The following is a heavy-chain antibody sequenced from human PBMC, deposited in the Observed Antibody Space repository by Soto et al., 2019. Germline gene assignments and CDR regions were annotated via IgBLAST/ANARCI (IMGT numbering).Heavy chain of an antibody. J-gene: IGHJ2*01. V-gene: IGHV3-48*01. CDR3: ARDPVAGPKYQLPHWYFDL. D-gene: IGHD2-2*01. CDR2: ISSSSSTI. Sequence: EVQLVESGGGLVQPGGSLRLSCAASGFTFSSYSMNWVRQAPGKGLEWVSYISSSSSTIYYADSVKGRFTISRDNAKNSLYLQMNSLRAEDTAVYYCARDPVAGPKYQLPHWYFDLWGRGTLVTVSS. CDR1: GFTFSSYS.